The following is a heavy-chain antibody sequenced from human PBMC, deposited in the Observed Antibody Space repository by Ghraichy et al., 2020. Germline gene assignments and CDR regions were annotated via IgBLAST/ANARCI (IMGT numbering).Heavy chain of an antibody. CDR3: AKSLQVGATYSVSDY. V-gene: IGHV3-23*01. D-gene: IGHD1-26*01. J-gene: IGHJ4*01. CDR1: GFTFSTYA. CDR2: ITGSGGST. Sequence: GGSLRLSCAASGFTFSTYAMRSVRQAPGKGLEWVSAITGSGGSTYYADSGKGRCTISRDNSKNTLYLQVNRLRAEDTAVYYCAKSLQVGATYSVSDYWGQGTLVTVSS.